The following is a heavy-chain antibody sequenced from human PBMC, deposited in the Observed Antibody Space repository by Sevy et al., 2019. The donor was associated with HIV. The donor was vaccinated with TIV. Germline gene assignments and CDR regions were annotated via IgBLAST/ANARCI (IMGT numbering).Heavy chain of an antibody. Sequence: GGSLRLSCAASGFTFSGYAMHWVRQASGKGLEWVGRIRSKANSYATAYAAWVKGRFTISRDDSKNTAYLKMNSLKTEETAVYYCTRHRGAAPNWFDPWGQGTLVTVSS. CDR2: IRSKANSYAT. V-gene: IGHV3-73*01. CDR3: TRHRGAAPNWFDP. J-gene: IGHJ5*02. D-gene: IGHD6-6*01. CDR1: GFTFSGYA.